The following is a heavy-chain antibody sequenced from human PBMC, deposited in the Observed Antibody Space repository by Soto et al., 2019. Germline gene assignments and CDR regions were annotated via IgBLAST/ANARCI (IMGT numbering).Heavy chain of an antibody. D-gene: IGHD6-13*01. CDR2: IWYDGSNK. Sequence: HPGGSLRLSCAASGFTFSSYGMHWVRQAPGKGLEWVAVIWYDGSNKYYADSVKGRFTISRDNSKNTLYLQMNSLRAEDTAVYYCARGEQQLVLLVYWGQGTLVTVSS. J-gene: IGHJ4*02. CDR3: ARGEQQLVLLVY. CDR1: GFTFSSYG. V-gene: IGHV3-33*01.